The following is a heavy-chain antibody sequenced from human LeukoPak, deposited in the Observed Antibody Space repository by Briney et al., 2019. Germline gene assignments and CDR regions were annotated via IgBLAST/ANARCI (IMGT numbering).Heavy chain of an antibody. CDR3: ARDGTAPGLYFDL. J-gene: IGHJ4*01. CDR1: GFTFSSYW. D-gene: IGHD6-13*01. CDR2: INSDGSST. Sequence: GGSLRLSCAASGFTFSSYWMHWVRQAPGKGLVWVSRINSDGSSTSYADSVKGRFTISKDNPKSSLYLQMSSLRAEDTAVYYCARDGTAPGLYFDLWGQGTLVTVSS. V-gene: IGHV3-74*01.